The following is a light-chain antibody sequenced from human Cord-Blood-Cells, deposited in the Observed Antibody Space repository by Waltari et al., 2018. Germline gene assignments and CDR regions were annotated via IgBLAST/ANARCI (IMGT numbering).Light chain of an antibody. Sequence: EIVLTQSPGTLSLSPGERATLSCRASQSVSSSYLAWYQQKPGQAPRLLSYGASSRATGIPGRFSGSGSGTDFTLTIRRLEPEDFAVYYCQQYGSSLYSFGQGTKLEIK. CDR3: QQYGSSLYS. CDR2: GAS. V-gene: IGKV3-20*01. J-gene: IGKJ2*03. CDR1: QSVSSSY.